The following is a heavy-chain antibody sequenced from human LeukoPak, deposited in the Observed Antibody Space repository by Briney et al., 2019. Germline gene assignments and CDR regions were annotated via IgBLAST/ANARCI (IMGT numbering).Heavy chain of an antibody. D-gene: IGHD4-23*01. Sequence: GGSLRLSCAASGFTFSNYAMSWVRQAPGKGLEWVANIKPDEIEKYYVDSVKGRFAISRDNAKNSLFLQVNSLRVEDTAVYYCARAGMSNGGKRGRGYYYYMDVWGKGTTVTVSS. J-gene: IGHJ6*03. V-gene: IGHV3-7*03. CDR2: IKPDEIEK. CDR3: ARAGMSNGGKRGRGYYYYMDV. CDR1: GFTFSNYA.